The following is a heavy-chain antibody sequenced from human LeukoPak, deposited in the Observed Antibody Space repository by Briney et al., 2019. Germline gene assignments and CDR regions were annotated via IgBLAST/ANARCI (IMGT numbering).Heavy chain of an antibody. J-gene: IGHJ4*02. CDR2: IKSKTDGGTT. D-gene: IGHD1-26*01. CDR3: TTRGGSFSIFDY. V-gene: IGHV3-15*01. CDR1: GFTVSSNF. Sequence: PGGSLRLSCAASGFTVSSNFMSWVRQAPGKGLEWVGRIKSKTDGGTTDYAAPVKGRFTISRDDSKNTLYLQMNSLKTEDTAVYYCTTRGGSFSIFDYWGQGTLVTVSS.